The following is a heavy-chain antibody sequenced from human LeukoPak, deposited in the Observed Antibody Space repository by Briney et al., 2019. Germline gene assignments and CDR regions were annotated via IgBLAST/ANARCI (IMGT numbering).Heavy chain of an antibody. CDR3: ARAKMGYNLAYYYGMDV. J-gene: IGHJ6*02. CDR2: IYFSGST. D-gene: IGHD5-24*01. Sequence: SETLSLTCIVSGGSISSYYWSWVRQSPGKGLEWIGQIYFSGSTNYNPSFQSRVTISVDTSKNQFSLRLSSATAADTAVYYCARAKMGYNLAYYYGMDVWGQGFTVTVSS. CDR1: GGSISSYY. V-gene: IGHV4-59*01.